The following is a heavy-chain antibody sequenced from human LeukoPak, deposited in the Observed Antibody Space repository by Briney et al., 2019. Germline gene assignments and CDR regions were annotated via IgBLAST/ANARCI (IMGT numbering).Heavy chain of an antibody. V-gene: IGHV1-2*02. J-gene: IGHJ4*02. CDR1: GYTFTGYY. D-gene: IGHD3-10*01. CDR2: INPNSGGT. Sequence: ASVKVSCKASGYTFTGYYMHWVRQAPGQGLEWMGWINPNSGGTNYVQKFQGRVTMTRDTSISTAYMELSRLRSDDTAVYYCARDPRRGGFDYWGRGTLVTVSS. CDR3: ARDPRRGGFDY.